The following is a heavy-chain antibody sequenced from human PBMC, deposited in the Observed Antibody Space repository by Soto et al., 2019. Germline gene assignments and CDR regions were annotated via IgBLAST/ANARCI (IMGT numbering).Heavy chain of an antibody. V-gene: IGHV4-39*01. J-gene: IGHJ4*02. CDR2: IYFSGTT. Sequence: QLQLQESGPGLVKPSETLSLTCNVSGVSISDTSYYWGWIRQAPGKGLEWIGTIYFSGTTFYNPSLKSQLSISVDTAQNQFSLRLTSVTAADTAVYYCARHGSYWGQGTLVTVSS. CDR1: GVSISDTSYY. CDR3: ARHGSY.